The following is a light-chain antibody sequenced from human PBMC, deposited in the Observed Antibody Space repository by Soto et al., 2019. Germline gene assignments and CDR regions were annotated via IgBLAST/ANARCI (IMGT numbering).Light chain of an antibody. CDR2: DVS. J-gene: IGLJ1*01. CDR1: SSDVGGYNY. CDR3: SSYKSSSTLFV. V-gene: IGLV2-14*03. Sequence: QSVLTQPASVSGSPGQSITISCTGTSSDVGGYNYVSWYQQHPGKAPKLMIYDVSARPSGVSNRFSGSKSGNTASLTISGLQAEDEADYYCSSYKSSSTLFVFGTGTKLTVL.